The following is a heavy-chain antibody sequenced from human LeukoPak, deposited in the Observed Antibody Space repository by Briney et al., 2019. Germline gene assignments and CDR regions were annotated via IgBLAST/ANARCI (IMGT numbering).Heavy chain of an antibody. CDR2: ISGPGGTT. CDR3: ATGGPGNSGPFDN. V-gene: IGHV3-23*01. CDR1: GVHFSSYA. Sequence: PGGSLRLSCAASGVHFSSYAMGWVRQAPGKGLEWVSLISGPGGTTSYADSVQGRFIISRDISKNTLYLQLNTLRAEDTAIYFCATGGPGNSGPFDNWGQGTLVTVSS. D-gene: IGHD4-23*01. J-gene: IGHJ4*02.